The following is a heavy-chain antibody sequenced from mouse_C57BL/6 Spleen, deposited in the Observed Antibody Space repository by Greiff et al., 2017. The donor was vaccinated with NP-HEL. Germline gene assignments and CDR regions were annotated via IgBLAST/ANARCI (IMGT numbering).Heavy chain of an antibody. CDR1: GFTFSSYG. J-gene: IGHJ3*01. D-gene: IGHD3-2*02. CDR3: ARQETAQATGWFAY. Sequence: EVQVVESGGDLVKPGGSLKLSCAASGFTFSSYGMSWVRQTPDKRLEWVATISSGGSYTYYPDSVKGRFTISRDNAKNTLYLQMRSLKSEDTAMYYCARQETAQATGWFAYWGQGTLVTVSA. CDR2: ISSGGSYT. V-gene: IGHV5-6*01.